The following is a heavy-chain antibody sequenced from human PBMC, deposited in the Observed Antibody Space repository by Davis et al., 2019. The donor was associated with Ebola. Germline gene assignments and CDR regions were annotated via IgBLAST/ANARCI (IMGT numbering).Heavy chain of an antibody. CDR3: ARESIVVVVAATNEYYYYGMDV. CDR2: INPSGGST. J-gene: IGHJ6*04. D-gene: IGHD2-15*01. V-gene: IGHV1-46*01. Sequence: AASVKVSCKASGYTFTSYYMHWVRQAPGQGLEWMGIINPSGGSTSYAQKFQGRVTMTRDTSTSTVYMELSSLRSEDTAVYYCARESIVVVVAATNEYYYYGMDVWGKGTTVTVSS. CDR1: GYTFTSYY.